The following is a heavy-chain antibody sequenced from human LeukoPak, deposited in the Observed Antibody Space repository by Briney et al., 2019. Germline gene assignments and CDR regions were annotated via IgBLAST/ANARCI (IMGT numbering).Heavy chain of an antibody. D-gene: IGHD3-16*01. CDR2: ISSSRNYI. CDR1: GFTFSRYA. J-gene: IGHJ4*02. Sequence: GGSLRLSCAASGFTFSRYAMNWVRQAPGKGLEWVSSISSSRNYIYYADSVKGRFTISRDDVRNSLSLQMNSLRAEDTAVYYCARVGGGAYDYWGQGTLVTVSS. V-gene: IGHV3-21*01. CDR3: ARVGGGAYDY.